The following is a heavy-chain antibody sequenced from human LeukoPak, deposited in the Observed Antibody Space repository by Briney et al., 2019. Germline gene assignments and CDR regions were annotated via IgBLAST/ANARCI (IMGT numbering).Heavy chain of an antibody. CDR3: ARGKYCGGDCYFDY. Sequence: PSETLSLTCTVSGDSISSYYWSWIRQPAGKGLEWIGRMYSSGSSNYNPSLKSRVTMSIDTSKNHFSLKLSSMTVADTAVYYCARGKYCGGDCYFDYWGQGSLVTVSS. V-gene: IGHV4-4*07. D-gene: IGHD2-21*02. J-gene: IGHJ4*02. CDR2: MYSSGSS. CDR1: GDSISSYY.